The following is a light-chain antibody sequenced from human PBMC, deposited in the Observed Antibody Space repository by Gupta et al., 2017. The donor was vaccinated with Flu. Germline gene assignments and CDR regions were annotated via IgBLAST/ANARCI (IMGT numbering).Light chain of an antibody. V-gene: IGKV1-27*01. Sequence: PSSLSASVGDRVTITCRASQGISNYSACHQQNPGKGPKLLIYAASTSHSGVPSRIIGSASAADFSLSISILHPEDVATYYSQWDNDAPNTFGQGTKLDIK. CDR2: AAS. CDR3: QWDNDAPNT. J-gene: IGKJ2*01. CDR1: QGISNY.